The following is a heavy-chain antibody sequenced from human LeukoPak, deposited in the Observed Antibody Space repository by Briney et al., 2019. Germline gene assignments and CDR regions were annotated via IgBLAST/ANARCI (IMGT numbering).Heavy chain of an antibody. D-gene: IGHD6-13*01. J-gene: IGHJ1*01. CDR2: ISYDGSNK. Sequence: PGRSLRLSCAASGFTFSSYGMHWVRQAPGKGLEWVAVISYDGSNKYYADSVKGRFTISRDNPKNTLYLQMNSLRAEDTAVYYCAKGSSWYGGEYFQHWGQGTLVTVSS. CDR1: GFTFSSYG. V-gene: IGHV3-30*18. CDR3: AKGSSWYGGEYFQH.